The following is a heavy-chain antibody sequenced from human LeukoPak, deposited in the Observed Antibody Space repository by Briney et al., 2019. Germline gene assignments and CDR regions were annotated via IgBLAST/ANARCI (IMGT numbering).Heavy chain of an antibody. CDR3: STDRGVIS. V-gene: IGHV3-15*01. CDR1: GFTFSSYG. CDR2: IKSKRDGGTA. J-gene: IGHJ5*02. D-gene: IGHD3-10*01. Sequence: PGRSLRLSCAASGFTFSSYGMHWVRQAPGKGLEWVGRIKSKRDGGTADYAAPVKGRFTISRDDSRNTLYLQMNSLEAEDTAVYYCSTDRGVISWGQGTLVTVSS.